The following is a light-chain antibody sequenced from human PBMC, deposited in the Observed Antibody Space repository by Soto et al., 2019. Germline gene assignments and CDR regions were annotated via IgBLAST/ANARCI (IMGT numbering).Light chain of an antibody. CDR2: EVT. CDR3: SSYTNINTRACV. J-gene: IGLJ1*01. Sequence: QSALTQHASVSGSPGQSITISCTGNSGDIGSYNRVSWYQQHPGKAPKLIIYEVTDRPSGVSNRLSGSKSGNTASLTISGLQAEDEAEYYCSSYTNINTRACVFGTGTKLTVL. V-gene: IGLV2-14*01. CDR1: SGDIGSYNR.